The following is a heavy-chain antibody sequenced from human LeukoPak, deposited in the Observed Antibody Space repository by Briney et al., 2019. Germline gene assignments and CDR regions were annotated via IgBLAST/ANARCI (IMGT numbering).Heavy chain of an antibody. V-gene: IGHV3-21*01. Sequence: GGSLRLSCAASGFTFSSYSMNWVRQAPGKGLEWVSSISSSSSYIYYADSVKCRFTISRDNAKNSLYLQMNSLRAEDTAVYYCARETSSSLDDYWGQGTLVTVSS. CDR3: ARETSSSLDDY. D-gene: IGHD6-13*01. CDR1: GFTFSSYS. CDR2: ISSSSSYI. J-gene: IGHJ4*02.